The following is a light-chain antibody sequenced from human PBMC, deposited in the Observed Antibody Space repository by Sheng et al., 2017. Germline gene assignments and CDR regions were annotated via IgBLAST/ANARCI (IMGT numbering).Light chain of an antibody. Sequence: EIVLTQSPGTLSLSPGERATLSCRASETGTSSFIAWSQHKPGQAPRLLIYATSYRATGIPDRFSGSGSGTDFTLTINKLEPEDFAVYYCQQYYIAPWTFGLRDQGGDQT. CDR1: ETGTSSF. J-gene: IGKJ1*01. V-gene: IGKV3-20*01. CDR2: ATS. CDR3: QQYYIAPWT.